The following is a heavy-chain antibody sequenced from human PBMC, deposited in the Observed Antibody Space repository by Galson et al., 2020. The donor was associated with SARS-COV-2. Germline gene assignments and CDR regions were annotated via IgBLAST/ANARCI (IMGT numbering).Heavy chain of an antibody. J-gene: IGHJ5*02. CDR2: IYIDGRT. V-gene: IGHV3-66*04. CDR1: GFIVSGDH. CDR3: ARHDWFDP. Sequence: GESLKISCAVSGFIVSGDHMTWVRQAPGKGPEWFSTIYIDGRTFYADSVKGRFTISRDTSRDSLYLQMNSLRAEDTAVYYCARHDWFDPWGQGTLVTVSS.